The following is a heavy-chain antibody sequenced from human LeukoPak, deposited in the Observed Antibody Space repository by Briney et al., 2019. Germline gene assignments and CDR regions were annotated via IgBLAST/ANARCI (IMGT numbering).Heavy chain of an antibody. V-gene: IGHV5-51*01. J-gene: IGHJ5*01. CDR2: SHPINSDT. D-gene: IGHD3-22*01. CDR1: GFNFTAYW. CDR3: ARHQYYYDSSGNYGWFDS. Sequence: GESLKISCKGSGFNFTAYWIAWLRQMPGKGLEWMGISHPINSDTKNSPSFQGQVTISGDKTSSTAYLQWNSLKASDTAMYYCARHQYYYDSSGNYGWFDSWGQGTLVTVSS.